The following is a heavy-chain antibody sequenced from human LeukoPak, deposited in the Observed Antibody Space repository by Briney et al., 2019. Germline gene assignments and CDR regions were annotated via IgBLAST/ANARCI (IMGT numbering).Heavy chain of an antibody. J-gene: IGHJ4*02. CDR3: AGALGGCSGGSCGYYFDY. CDR1: GGSISSYY. Sequence: SETLSLTCTVSGGSISSYYWSWIRQPPGKGLEWIGYIYYSGSTNYNPSLKSRATISVDTSKNQFSLKLSSVTAADTAVYYCAGALGGCSGGSCGYYFDYWGQGTLVTVSS. V-gene: IGHV4-59*01. D-gene: IGHD2-15*01. CDR2: IYYSGST.